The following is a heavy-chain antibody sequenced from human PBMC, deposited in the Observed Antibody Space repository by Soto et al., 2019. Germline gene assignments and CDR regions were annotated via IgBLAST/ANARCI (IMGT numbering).Heavy chain of an antibody. CDR2: ISYDGSNK. CDR3: ARESITIFGVVIHFDYYYGMDV. CDR1: GFTFSSYA. Sequence: GFLRLSCAASGFTFSSYAMHWVRQAPCKGLEWVAVISYDGSNKYYADSVKGRFTISRDNSKNTLYLQMNSLRAEDTAVYYCARESITIFGVVIHFDYYYGMDVWGQGTTVTVSS. V-gene: IGHV3-30-3*01. J-gene: IGHJ6*02. D-gene: IGHD3-3*01.